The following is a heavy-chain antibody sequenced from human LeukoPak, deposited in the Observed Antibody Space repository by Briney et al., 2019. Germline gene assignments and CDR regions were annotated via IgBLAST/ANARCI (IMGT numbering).Heavy chain of an antibody. J-gene: IGHJ5*01. CDR1: GGSISSGGYS. CDR2: IYHSGST. CDR3: ARGGSDWYIDS. V-gene: IGHV4-30-2*01. D-gene: IGHD6-13*01. Sequence: SQTLSLTCAVSGGSISSGGYSWSWIRQPPGKGLEWIGYIYHSGSTYYNPSLKSRVTISVGMSKNQFSLWLSSVTAADTAVYFCARGGSDWYIDSWGQGTLVTVSS.